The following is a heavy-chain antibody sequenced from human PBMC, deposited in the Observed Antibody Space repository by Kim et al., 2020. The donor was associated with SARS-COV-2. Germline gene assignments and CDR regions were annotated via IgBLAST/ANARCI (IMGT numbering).Heavy chain of an antibody. V-gene: IGHV1-2*02. CDR2: INPNSGGT. CDR1: GHTFTGYY. Sequence: ASVKVSCKASGHTFTGYYIYWVRQAPGQGLEWMGWINPNSGGTNYAQKFQGRVTMTSDTSISTAYMELSSLRSDDTAVYYCARVPFAAATTPPPWGQGTLHTLS. D-gene: IGHD4-4*01. CDR3: ARVPFAAATTPPP. J-gene: IGHJ5*02.